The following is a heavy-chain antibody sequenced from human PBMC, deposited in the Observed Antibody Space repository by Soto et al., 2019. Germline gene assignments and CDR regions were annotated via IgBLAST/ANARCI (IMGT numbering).Heavy chain of an antibody. J-gene: IGHJ3*02. V-gene: IGHV3-21*01. D-gene: IGHD1-26*01. Sequence: EVQLVESGGGLVKPGGSLRLSCAASGFTFSSYSMNWVRQAPGKGLEWVSSISGSSSYIYYADSVKGRFTISRDNAKNSRYLQMNSLRAEDTAVYYCARGLGATTLSAFDIWGQGTMVTVSS. CDR2: ISGSSSYI. CDR1: GFTFSSYS. CDR3: ARGLGATTLSAFDI.